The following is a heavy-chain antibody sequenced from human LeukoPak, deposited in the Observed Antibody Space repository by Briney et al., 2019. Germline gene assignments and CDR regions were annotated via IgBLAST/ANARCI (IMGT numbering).Heavy chain of an antibody. D-gene: IGHD3-10*01. J-gene: IGHJ4*02. CDR2: IYYTGST. Sequence: SETLSLTCTVSGGSISSYYWSWIRQPPGKGLEWIGYIYYTGSTNYNPSLKSRVTISVDMSKNQFSLKLSSVTAADTAVYYCAGKAGSYYLPFDYWGQGTLVTVSS. CDR1: GGSISSYY. CDR3: AGKAGSYYLPFDY. V-gene: IGHV4-59*08.